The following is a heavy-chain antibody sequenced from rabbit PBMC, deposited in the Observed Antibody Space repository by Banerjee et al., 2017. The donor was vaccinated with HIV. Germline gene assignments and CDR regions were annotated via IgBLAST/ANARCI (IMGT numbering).Heavy chain of an antibody. CDR2: ISTASGTT. Sequence: QSLEESGGDLVKPGASLTLTCTASGFSFSSSYWICWVRQAPGKGLEWIGCISTASGTTVYASWAKGRFTISRTSSTTVTLQMTTLTAADTATYFCARTAGAAEDGYALWGPGTLVTVS. D-gene: IGHD6-1*01. J-gene: IGHJ4*01. V-gene: IGHV1S40*01. CDR3: ARTAGAAEDGYAL. CDR1: GFSFSSSYW.